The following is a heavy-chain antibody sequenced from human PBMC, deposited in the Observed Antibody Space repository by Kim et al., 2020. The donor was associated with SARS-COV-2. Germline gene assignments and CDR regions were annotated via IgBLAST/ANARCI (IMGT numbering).Heavy chain of an antibody. V-gene: IGHV4-31*03. CDR3: AGKAGSFGL. CDR1: GASISSGGYY. Sequence: SETLSLTCTVSGASISSGGYYWTWIRQHPGKGLEWIGCIFYTGSTYYNPSLKSRVTISRDTSKNLLSLKLSSVTAADTAVYYCAGKAGSFGLWGRGTLVTVYS. J-gene: IGHJ2*01. CDR2: IFYTGST.